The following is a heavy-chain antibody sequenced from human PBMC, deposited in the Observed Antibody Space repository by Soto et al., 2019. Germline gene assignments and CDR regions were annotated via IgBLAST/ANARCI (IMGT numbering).Heavy chain of an antibody. CDR3: ARVAYYYDSSGYYLSY. CDR1: GYTFTSYA. CDR2: INAGNGNT. D-gene: IGHD3-22*01. Sequence: GASVKVSCKASGYTFTSYAMHWVRQAPGQRLEWIGWINAGNGNTKYSQKFQGRVTITRDTSASTAYMELSSLRSEDTAVYYCARVAYYYDSSGYYLSYWGQGTLVTVSS. J-gene: IGHJ4*02. V-gene: IGHV1-3*01.